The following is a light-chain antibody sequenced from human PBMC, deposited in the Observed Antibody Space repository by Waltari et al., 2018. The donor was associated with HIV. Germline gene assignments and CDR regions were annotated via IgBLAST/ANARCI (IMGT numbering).Light chain of an antibody. Sequence: SYPLTQPPSLSLAPGQTATITCGGACLRTKHDRWYQHKPGQAPLLVIFKKINRPPGIPGRFSGSNSGNTAILTISAAQVADEADYYCQVWDSSTVIFGSGTTVTV. CDR2: KKI. V-gene: IGLV3-9*01. CDR1: CLRTKH. CDR3: QVWDSSTVI. J-gene: IGLJ1*01.